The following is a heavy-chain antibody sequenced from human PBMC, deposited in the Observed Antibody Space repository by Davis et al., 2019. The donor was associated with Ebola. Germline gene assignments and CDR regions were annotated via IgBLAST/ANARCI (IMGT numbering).Heavy chain of an antibody. V-gene: IGHV3-30*18. CDR3: AKDVGYCSGGSCYGSNWCDP. D-gene: IGHD2-15*01. CDR1: GFTFSSYG. Sequence: AGSLTLSCAVSGFTFSSYGMHRVRQAPGLGLVGVAVISYDGSNKYYADSVKGRFTISRDNSKNTLYLQMNSLRAEDTAVYYCAKDVGYCSGGSCYGSNWCDPWGQGTLVTVSS. CDR2: ISYDGSNK. J-gene: IGHJ5*02.